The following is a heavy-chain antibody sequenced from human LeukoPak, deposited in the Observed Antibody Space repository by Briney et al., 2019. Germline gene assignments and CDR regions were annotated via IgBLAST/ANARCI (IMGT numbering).Heavy chain of an antibody. Sequence: GGSLRLSCAASGFTFSNYAMSWVRQAPGKGLEWVSAISGGGGSRDYADSVKGRLTISRDNSKNPLYLQMNSRRAEDTAVYYCAKTVVVTATTYYFDYWGQRTLVTVSS. CDR2: ISGGGGSR. CDR3: AKTVVVTATTYYFDY. D-gene: IGHD2-15*01. CDR1: GFTFSNYA. V-gene: IGHV3-23*01. J-gene: IGHJ4*02.